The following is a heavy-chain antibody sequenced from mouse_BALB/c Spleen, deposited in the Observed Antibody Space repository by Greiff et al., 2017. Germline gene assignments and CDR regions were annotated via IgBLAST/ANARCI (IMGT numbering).Heavy chain of an antibody. D-gene: IGHD4-1*01. CDR3: ARHDNWDWFDY. CDR2: ISSGGGST. Sequence: EVQVVESGGGLVKPGGSLKLSCAASGFAFSSYDMSWVRQTPEKRLEWVAYISSGGGSTYYPDTVKGRFTISRDNAKNTLYLQMSSLKSEDTAMYYCARHDNWDWFDYWGQGTLVTVSA. V-gene: IGHV5-12-1*01. CDR1: GFAFSSYD. J-gene: IGHJ3*01.